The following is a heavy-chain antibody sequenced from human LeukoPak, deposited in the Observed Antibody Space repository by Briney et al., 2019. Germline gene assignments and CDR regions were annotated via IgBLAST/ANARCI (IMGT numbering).Heavy chain of an antibody. J-gene: IGHJ4*02. CDR1: GFTFSSYA. CDR3: ARRDGSTWSIDY. V-gene: IGHV3-21*01. CDR2: ISGSSSYI. Sequence: GGSLRLSCAASGFTFSSYAMNWVRQAPGKGLEWVSSISGSSSYIYYADSLKGRVTISRDNAKNSLYLQMNSLRAEDTAVYYCARRDGSTWSIDYWGQGTLATVSS. D-gene: IGHD6-13*01.